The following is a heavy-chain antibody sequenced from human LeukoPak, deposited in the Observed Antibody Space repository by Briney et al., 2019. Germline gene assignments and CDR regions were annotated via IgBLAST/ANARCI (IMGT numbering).Heavy chain of an antibody. D-gene: IGHD3-3*01. CDR2: IYCSGSTI. Sequence: PGGSLTLTCAASGFTFSSYERNWVRQAPGKGLEWVSYIYCSGSTIYYAAFVKGRFTISKDNAKNSLYLQMNSLRAEDTAVYYCARTTYYDFWSGSARGYFDYGGQGTLVTVSA. J-gene: IGHJ4*02. V-gene: IGHV3-48*03. CDR1: GFTFSSYE. CDR3: ARTTYYDFWSGSARGYFDY.